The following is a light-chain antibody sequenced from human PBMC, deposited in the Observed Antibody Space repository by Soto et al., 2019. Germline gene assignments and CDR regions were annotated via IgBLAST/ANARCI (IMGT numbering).Light chain of an antibody. CDR3: QQRSNWPPIT. CDR1: QSVSSSY. CDR2: GAS. V-gene: IGKV3D-20*02. Sequence: ESVLAQSPGTLSLSPGDRSTLSCRASQSVSSSYLAWYQHKPGQAPRLLIYGASSRATGIPPRFSGGGSGTDFTLTIDNLEPEDFAIYYCQQRSNWPPITFGQGTRLEIK. J-gene: IGKJ5*01.